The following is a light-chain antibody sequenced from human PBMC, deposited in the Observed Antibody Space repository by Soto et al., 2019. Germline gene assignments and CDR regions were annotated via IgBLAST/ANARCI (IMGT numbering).Light chain of an antibody. V-gene: IGKV3-20*01. J-gene: IGKJ1*01. CDR1: KSLSSNS. Sequence: VLTQFTDSLSLSPGERATLSCRASKSLSSNSLAWYQQKRGQAPRLLIHGAASRATGIPDRVSGSGSGTDFPVTISRLEPEEFAVYYWRRHGGSPRRFGKASKLDI. CDR2: GAA. CDR3: RRHGGSPRR.